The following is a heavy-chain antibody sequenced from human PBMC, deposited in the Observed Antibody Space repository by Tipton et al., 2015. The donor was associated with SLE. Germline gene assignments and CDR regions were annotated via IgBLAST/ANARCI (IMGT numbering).Heavy chain of an antibody. V-gene: IGHV1-2*02. J-gene: IGHJ3*02. CDR3: ARDLDGSGTYAFDI. D-gene: IGHD3-10*01. CDR2: INPNSGGT. Sequence: VQSGAEVKKPGASVKVSCKASGYTFTGYYMHWVRQAPGQGLGWMGWINPNSGGTNYAQKFQGRVTMTRDTSISTAYMELSRLRSDGTAVYYCARDLDGSGTYAFDIWGQGTMVTVSS. CDR1: GYTFTGYY.